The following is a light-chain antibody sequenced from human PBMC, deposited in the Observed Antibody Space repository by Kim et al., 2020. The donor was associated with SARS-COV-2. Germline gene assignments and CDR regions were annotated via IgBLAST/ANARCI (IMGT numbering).Light chain of an antibody. J-gene: IGLJ1*01. CDR1: SSNIGSNY. CDR3: AAWDDGLSGFYV. V-gene: IGLV1-47*01. CDR2: RNN. Sequence: QSVLTQPPSASGTPGQRVTISCSGSSSNIGSNYVYWYQQLPGTAPKLLISRNNQRPSGVPDRFSGSKSGTSGSLAISGLRSEDEADYYCAAWDDGLSGFYVFGTGTKVTVL.